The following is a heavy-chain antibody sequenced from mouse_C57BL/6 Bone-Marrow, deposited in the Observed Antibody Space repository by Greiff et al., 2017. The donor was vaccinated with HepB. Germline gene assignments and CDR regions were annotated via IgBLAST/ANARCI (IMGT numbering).Heavy chain of an antibody. J-gene: IGHJ4*01. CDR3: TRDYGSSPYYAMDY. CDR2: ISSGGDYI. D-gene: IGHD1-1*01. CDR1: GFTFSSYA. Sequence: EVMLVESGEGLVKPGGSLKLSCAASGFTFSSYAMSWVRQTPEKRLEWVAYISSGGDYIYNADTVKGRFTISRANARNTLYLQMSSLKSEDTAMYYCTRDYGSSPYYAMDYWGQGTSVTVSS. V-gene: IGHV5-9-1*02.